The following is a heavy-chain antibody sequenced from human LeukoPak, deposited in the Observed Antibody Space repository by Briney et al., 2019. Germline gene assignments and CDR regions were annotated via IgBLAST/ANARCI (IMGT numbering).Heavy chain of an antibody. J-gene: IGHJ5*02. CDR1: GGSFSGYY. Sequence: PSETLSLTCAVYGGSFSGYYWSWIRQPPGKGLEWIGEINHSGSTNYNPSLKSRVSISVDTSKNQFSLKLSSVTAADTAVYYCARLAGYVGLAWFDPWGQGTLVTVSS. CDR2: INHSGST. D-gene: IGHD2-15*01. CDR3: ARLAGYVGLAWFDP. V-gene: IGHV4-34*01.